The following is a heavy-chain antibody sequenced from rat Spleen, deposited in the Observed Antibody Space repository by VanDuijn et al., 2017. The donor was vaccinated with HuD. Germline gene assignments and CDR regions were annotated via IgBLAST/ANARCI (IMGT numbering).Heavy chain of an antibody. J-gene: IGHJ2*01. Sequence: QVQLKESGPGLVQPSQTLSLTCTVSEFSLTGNNIHWVRQPPGKGLEWMGRMRYDGDTSYNSALKSRLSISRDTSKNQVFLKMNSLQTDDTAIYYCTREHNWGFDYWGQGVMVTVSS. CDR3: TREHNWGFDY. V-gene: IGHV2-63*01. D-gene: IGHD5-1*01. CDR1: EFSLTGNN. CDR2: MRYDGDT.